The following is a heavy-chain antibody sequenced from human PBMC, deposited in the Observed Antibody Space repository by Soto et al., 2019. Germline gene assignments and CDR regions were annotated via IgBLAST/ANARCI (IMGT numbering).Heavy chain of an antibody. CDR1: GFTFSSYG. CDR3: ARDFRPPYGVRYFDY. Sequence: GGSLRLSCAASGFTFSSYGMPWVRQAPGKGLEWVAVIWYDGSNKYYADSVKGRFTISRDNSKNTLYLQMNSLRAEDTAVYYCARDFRPPYGVRYFDYWGQGTLVTVSS. D-gene: IGHD4-17*01. CDR2: IWYDGSNK. J-gene: IGHJ4*02. V-gene: IGHV3-33*01.